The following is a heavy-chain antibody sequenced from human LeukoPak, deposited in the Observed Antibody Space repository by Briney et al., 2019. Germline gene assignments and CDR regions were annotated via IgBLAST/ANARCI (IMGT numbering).Heavy chain of an antibody. J-gene: IGHJ4*02. CDR1: GFTFSSYA. D-gene: IGHD2-8*01. CDR2: ISYDGSNK. V-gene: IGHV3-30-3*01. CDR3: ARDSSEGVYYFDY. Sequence: GGSLRLSCAASGFTFSSYAMHWVRQAPGKGLEWVAVISYDGSNKYYADSVKGRFTISRDNSKNTLYLQMNSLRAEDTAVYYCARDSSEGVYYFDYWGQGTPVTVSS.